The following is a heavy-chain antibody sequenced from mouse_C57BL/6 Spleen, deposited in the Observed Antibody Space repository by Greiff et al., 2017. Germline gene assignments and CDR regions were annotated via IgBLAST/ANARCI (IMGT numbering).Heavy chain of an antibody. J-gene: IGHJ2*01. CDR2: ISYDGSN. CDR3: ARVTTVVSYFDY. V-gene: IGHV3-6*01. CDR1: GYSITSGYY. D-gene: IGHD1-1*01. Sequence: EVKLQESGPGLVKPSQSLSLTCSVTGYSITSGYYWNWIRQFPGNKLEWMGYISYDGSNNYNPSLKNRISITRDTSKNQFFLKLNSVTTEDTATYYCARVTTVVSYFDYWGQGTTLTVSS.